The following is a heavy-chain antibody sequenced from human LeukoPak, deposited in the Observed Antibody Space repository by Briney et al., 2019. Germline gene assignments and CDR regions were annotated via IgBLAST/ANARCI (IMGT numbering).Heavy chain of an antibody. CDR2: IYYSGST. V-gene: IGHV4-59*01. J-gene: IGHJ4*02. D-gene: IGHD6-13*01. CDR1: GGSISSYY. Sequence: PSETLSLTCTVSGGSISSYYWSWIRQPPGKGLEWIGYIYYSGSTNYNPSLKSRVTISVDTSKNQFSLKLSPVTAADTAVYYCARMIAAAGTEYFDYWGQGTLVTVSS. CDR3: ARMIAAAGTEYFDY.